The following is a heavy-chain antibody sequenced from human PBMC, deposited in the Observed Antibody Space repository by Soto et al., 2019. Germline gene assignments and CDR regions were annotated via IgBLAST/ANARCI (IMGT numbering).Heavy chain of an antibody. J-gene: IGHJ4*02. V-gene: IGHV3-48*01. CDR3: ARDYYDSSGHYALFDY. Sequence: EVQLVESGGGLVQPGGSLRLSCAASGFTFSSYSMNWVRQALGKGLEWVSYISSSSSTIYYADSVKGRFTISRDNAKNSLYLQMNSLRAEDTAVYYCARDYYDSSGHYALFDYWGQGTLVSVSS. D-gene: IGHD3-22*01. CDR1: GFTFSSYS. CDR2: ISSSSSTI.